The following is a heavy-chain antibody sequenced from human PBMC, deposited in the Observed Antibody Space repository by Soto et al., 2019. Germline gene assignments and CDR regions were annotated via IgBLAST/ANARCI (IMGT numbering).Heavy chain of an antibody. CDR1: GGTFSGYA. V-gene: IGHV1-18*01. Sequence: GASVKVSCKASGGTFSGYAISWVGQAPGQGLEWMGWIIPNFGNTKYAQKLQGRVTMTTDTSTSTAYMELRSLRSDDTAVYYCARNDDSSGYDAFDIWGQGTMVTVSS. CDR2: IIPNFGNT. J-gene: IGHJ3*02. D-gene: IGHD3-22*01. CDR3: ARNDDSSGYDAFDI.